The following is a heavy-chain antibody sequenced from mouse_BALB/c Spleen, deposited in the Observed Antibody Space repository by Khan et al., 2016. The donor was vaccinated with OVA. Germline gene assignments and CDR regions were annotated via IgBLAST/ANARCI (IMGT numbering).Heavy chain of an antibody. J-gene: IGHJ4*01. CDR2: ISYSGST. V-gene: IGHV3-2*02. D-gene: IGHD4-1*01. Sequence: EVQLQESGPGLVKPSQSLSLTCTVTGYSITRDYAWNWIRQFPGNKLEWMGYISYSGSTSYNPSLKSRITITRDTSKNQFFPQLNSVTTEDTATYYCASELGRYYAMDYWGQGTSVTVSS. CDR3: ASELGRYYAMDY. CDR1: GYSITRDYA.